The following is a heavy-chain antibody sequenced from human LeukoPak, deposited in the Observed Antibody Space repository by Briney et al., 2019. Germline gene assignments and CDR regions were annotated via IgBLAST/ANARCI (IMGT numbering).Heavy chain of an antibody. CDR2: ISGSGGST. CDR3: AKEKYFLGYKPYYFDY. D-gene: IGHD5-24*01. Sequence: GGSLRLSCAASGFTFSSYAMSWVRQAPGKGLEWVSAISGSGGSTYYADSVKGRFTISRDNSKNTLYLQMNSLRAEDTAVYYCAKEKYFLGYKPYYFDYWGQGTLVTVSS. CDR1: GFTFSSYA. V-gene: IGHV3-23*01. J-gene: IGHJ4*02.